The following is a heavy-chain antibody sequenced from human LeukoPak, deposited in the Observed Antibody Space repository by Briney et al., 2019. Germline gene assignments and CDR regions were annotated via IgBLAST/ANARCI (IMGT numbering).Heavy chain of an antibody. CDR1: GFTFNNYW. V-gene: IGHV3-21*01. CDR3: ARNPPPNYYDSSGVDY. D-gene: IGHD3-22*01. J-gene: IGHJ4*02. CDR2: ISGNSYYI. Sequence: GGSLRLSCAASGFTFNNYWMSWVRQAPGKGLEWVSSISGNSYYIYYADSVKGRFTISRDNAKNSLYLQMNSLRAEDTAVYYCARNPPPNYYDSSGVDYWGQGTLVTVSS.